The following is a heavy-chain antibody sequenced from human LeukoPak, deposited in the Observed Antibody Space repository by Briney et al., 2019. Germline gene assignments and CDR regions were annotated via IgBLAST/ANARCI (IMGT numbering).Heavy chain of an antibody. V-gene: IGHV3-11*01. D-gene: IGHD3-22*01. CDR2: ISSTGSRI. J-gene: IGHJ3*01. Sequence: GGSLRLSCEGSGFTFGDYYMSWIRQAPGKGLEWISYISSTGSRIYNADSVKGRFTISRDNTKNSLYLQMNSLRVEDTAVYYCASLVDSSGYFAVSSNAFDVWGQGEVVIVSS. CDR1: GFTFGDYY. CDR3: ASLVDSSGYFAVSSNAFDV.